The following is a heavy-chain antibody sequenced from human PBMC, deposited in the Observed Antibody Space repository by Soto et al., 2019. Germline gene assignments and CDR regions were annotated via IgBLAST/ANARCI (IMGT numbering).Heavy chain of an antibody. Sequence: PGGSLRLSCAASGFTFTNYWMHWVRQTPGRGLVWVSRINSDGSGTSYADSVKGRFTISRDNAKNTLYLQMNSLRAEDTAVYYCARGIAAAGFDYWGQGTLVTV. CDR1: GFTFTNYW. J-gene: IGHJ4*02. V-gene: IGHV3-74*01. D-gene: IGHD6-13*01. CDR3: ARGIAAAGFDY. CDR2: INSDGSGT.